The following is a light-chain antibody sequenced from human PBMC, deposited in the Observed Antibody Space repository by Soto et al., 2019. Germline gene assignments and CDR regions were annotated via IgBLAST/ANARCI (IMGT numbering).Light chain of an antibody. CDR2: EVT. CDR1: SDVGNYNL. Sequence: QSVLTPPASVSGSPGQSVTISCSGSDVGNYNLVSWYQHLPGRAPKLLIFEVTMRPSEVPDRFSGSKSGNTASLTVSGLQAEDEADYFCCSHAGDNTYVFGTGTKV. J-gene: IGLJ1*01. V-gene: IGLV2-23*02. CDR3: CSHAGDNTYV.